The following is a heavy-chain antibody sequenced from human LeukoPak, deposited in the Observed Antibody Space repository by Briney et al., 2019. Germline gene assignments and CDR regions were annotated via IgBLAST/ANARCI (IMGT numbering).Heavy chain of an antibody. CDR1: GFTFSSYA. CDR3: AKHSEINWNDHRGAFDI. D-gene: IGHD1-20*01. Sequence: GGSLRLSCAASGFTFSSYAMSWVRQAPGKGLEWVSAISGSGGSTYYADSVKGRFTISRDNSKNTLYLQMNSLRAEDTAVYYCAKHSEINWNDHRGAFDIWGQGTMVTVSS. J-gene: IGHJ3*02. CDR2: ISGSGGST. V-gene: IGHV3-23*01.